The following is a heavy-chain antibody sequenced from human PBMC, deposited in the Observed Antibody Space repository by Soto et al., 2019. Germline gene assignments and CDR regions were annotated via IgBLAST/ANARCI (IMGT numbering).Heavy chain of an antibody. CDR2: IKSKKDGGAR. CDR3: VEGWNDF. D-gene: IGHD1-1*01. Sequence: EVQVVESGGDLVAPGGSLRLSCETSGFMFSSAWMSWVRQAPGKGLEWVARIKSKKDGGARDYAAPVNGRFSISRDDSKSTVYLQMNSLRAEDTALYYCVEGWNDFWGQGTLVTVSS. CDR1: GFMFSSAW. V-gene: IGHV3-15*01. J-gene: IGHJ4*02.